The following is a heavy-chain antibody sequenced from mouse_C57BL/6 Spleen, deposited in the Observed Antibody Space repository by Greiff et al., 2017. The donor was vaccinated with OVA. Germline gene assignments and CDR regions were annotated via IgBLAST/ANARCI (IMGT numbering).Heavy chain of an antibody. CDR2: ISNGGGST. V-gene: IGHV5-12*01. Sequence: EVHLVESGGGLVQPGGSLKLSCAASGFTFSDYYMYWVRQTPEKRLEWVAYISNGGGSTYYPDTVKGRFTISRDNAKNTLYLQMSRLKSEDTAMYYCARRSSDYFDYWGQGTTLTVSS. CDR1: GFTFSDYY. J-gene: IGHJ2*01. CDR3: ARRSSDYFDY. D-gene: IGHD3-2*02.